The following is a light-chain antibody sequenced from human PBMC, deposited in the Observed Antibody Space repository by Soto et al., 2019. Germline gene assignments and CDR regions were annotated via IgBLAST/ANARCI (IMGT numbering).Light chain of an antibody. Sequence: EIVLTQSPATLYLSPGERATLSCRASQSVRTYLAWYQQKFGQPPRLLIYNASNRATGIPARFSGSGSATDFTLTISSLEPEDFAVYYCQQRSSWPLTFGQGTRLEIK. CDR1: QSVRTY. V-gene: IGKV3-11*01. CDR3: QQRSSWPLT. J-gene: IGKJ5*01. CDR2: NAS.